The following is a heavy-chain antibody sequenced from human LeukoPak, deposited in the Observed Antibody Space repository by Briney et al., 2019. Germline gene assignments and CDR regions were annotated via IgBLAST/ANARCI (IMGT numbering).Heavy chain of an antibody. Sequence: PGGSLRLSCAASGFTFSSYSMTWVRQAPGKGLEWVSYISSSSSTIYYADSVKGRFTISRDNAKNSLYLQMNSLRAEDTAVYYCARGEIYYYDSSGYPYYFDYWGQGTLVTVSS. CDR3: ARGEIYYYDSSGYPYYFDY. J-gene: IGHJ4*02. CDR2: ISSSSSTI. V-gene: IGHV3-48*01. D-gene: IGHD3-22*01. CDR1: GFTFSSYS.